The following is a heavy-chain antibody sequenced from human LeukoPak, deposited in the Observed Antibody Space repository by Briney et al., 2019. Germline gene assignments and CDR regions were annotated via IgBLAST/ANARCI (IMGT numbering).Heavy chain of an antibody. D-gene: IGHD1-26*01. Sequence: GGSLRLSCVASGFTFSSYWMTWVRQAPGKGLEWVSSITSSSSYIYYADSVKGRFTISRDNAKNSLYLQMDSLRVEDTAVYYCARDPYSGNYGAYYYYYMDVWGKGTTVTISS. CDR3: ARDPYSGNYGAYYYYYMDV. V-gene: IGHV3-21*06. CDR2: ITSSSSYI. CDR1: GFTFSSYW. J-gene: IGHJ6*03.